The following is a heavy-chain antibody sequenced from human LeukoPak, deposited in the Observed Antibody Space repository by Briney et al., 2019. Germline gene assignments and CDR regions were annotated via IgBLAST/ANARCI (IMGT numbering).Heavy chain of an antibody. CDR1: GYSFTSYW. CDR3: ARRYSGSYRFDY. V-gene: IGHV5-51*01. CDR2: IYPDDSDT. J-gene: IGHJ4*02. Sequence: GESLKISCEGSGYSFTSYWIGWVRQMPGKGLEWMGIIYPDDSDTRYSPSFQGQVTISADKSISTAYLQWSSLKTSDTAMYYCARRYSGSYRFDYWGQGTLATVSS. D-gene: IGHD1-26*01.